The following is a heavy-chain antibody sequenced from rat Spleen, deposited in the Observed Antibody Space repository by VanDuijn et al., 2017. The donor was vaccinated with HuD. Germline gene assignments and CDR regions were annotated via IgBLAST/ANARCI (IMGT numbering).Heavy chain of an antibody. CDR3: TALQSDFDN. D-gene: IGHD1-1*01. Sequence: QVQLKESGPGLVQPSQTLSLTCTVSGFSLTNHGVSWVRQPPGKGLEWMGRMKYDGDTYYNSALKSRLSISRDTSKSQVFLQMNSLQTEDTAMYYCTALQSDFDNWGQGVMVTVSS. J-gene: IGHJ2*01. CDR1: GFSLTNHG. CDR2: MKYDGDT. V-gene: IGHV2S30*01.